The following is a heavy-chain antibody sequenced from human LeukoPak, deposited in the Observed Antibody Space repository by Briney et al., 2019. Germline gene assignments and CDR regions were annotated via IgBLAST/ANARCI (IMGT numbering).Heavy chain of an antibody. Sequence: VASVKVSCKASGYTFTSYYMHWVRQAPGQGLEWMGIINPSGGSTSYAQKFQGRVTTTTDESTSTAYMVLSSLRSGHTAVYYCAREDQIRSCRYSCDYWGQGTLVTVSS. J-gene: IGHJ4*02. V-gene: IGHV1-46*01. CDR3: AREDQIRSCRYSCDY. CDR1: GYTFTSYY. CDR2: INPSGGST. D-gene: IGHD3-16*02.